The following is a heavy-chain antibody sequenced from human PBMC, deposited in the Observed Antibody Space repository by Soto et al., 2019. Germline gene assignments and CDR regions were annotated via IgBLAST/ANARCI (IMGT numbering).Heavy chain of an antibody. V-gene: IGHV3-21*01. Sequence: PGGSLRLSCAASGFTFSSYSMNWVRQAPGKGLEWVSSISSSSSYIYYADSVKGRFTISRDNAKYSLYLQMNSLRAEDTAVYYCARDFVVRRVITDYYYYYGMDVWGQETTVTVSS. CDR1: GFTFSSYS. CDR2: ISSSSSYI. D-gene: IGHD3-10*01. J-gene: IGHJ6*02. CDR3: ARDFVVRRVITDYYYYYGMDV.